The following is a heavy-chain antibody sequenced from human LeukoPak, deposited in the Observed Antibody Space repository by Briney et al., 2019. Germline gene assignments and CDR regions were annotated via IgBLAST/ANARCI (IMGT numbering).Heavy chain of an antibody. CDR1: GYTFTDYY. V-gene: IGHV1-69-2*01. J-gene: IGHJ4*02. D-gene: IGHD2-2*01. CDR3: ATRGVVRAIPLAY. Sequence: ASVKISCKVSGYTFTDYYMHWVQQASGKGLEWMGLVDPEDGETIYAEKFQGRVTITADTSTDTAYMELSSLRSEDTAVYYCATRGVVRAIPLAYWGQGTLVTVSS. CDR2: VDPEDGET.